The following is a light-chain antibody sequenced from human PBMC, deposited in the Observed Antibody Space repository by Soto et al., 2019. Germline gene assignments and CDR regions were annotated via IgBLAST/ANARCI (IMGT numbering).Light chain of an antibody. CDR2: GAS. Sequence: EIVLTQSPGTLSLSPGERATLSCRASQSVTKSLAWYQQKPGQAPRLLIYGASSRATGIPDRFSGSGSGTDFTLTISRLEPEDFAVYYCQQYGNFPYTFGQGTKLEIK. J-gene: IGKJ2*01. V-gene: IGKV3-20*01. CDR1: QSVTKS. CDR3: QQYGNFPYT.